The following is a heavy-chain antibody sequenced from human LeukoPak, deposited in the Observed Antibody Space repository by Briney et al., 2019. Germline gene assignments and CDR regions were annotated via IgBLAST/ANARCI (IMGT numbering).Heavy chain of an antibody. D-gene: IGHD2-21*02. CDR1: GGSISSYY. V-gene: IGHV4-59*01. CDR3: ARDRTYCGGDCYSYGMDV. CDR2: IYYSGNT. Sequence: SETLSLTCTVSGGSISSYYWSWIRQPPGKGLEWIGYIYYSGNTNYNPSLKSRVTISVDTSKNQFSLKLSSVTAADTAVYYCARDRTYCGGDCYSYGMDVWGQGTTVTVSS. J-gene: IGHJ6*02.